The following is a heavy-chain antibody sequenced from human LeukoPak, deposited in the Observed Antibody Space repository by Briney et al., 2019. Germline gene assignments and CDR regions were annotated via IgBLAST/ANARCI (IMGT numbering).Heavy chain of an antibody. CDR1: GVSFSGYY. CDR2: INHSGST. D-gene: IGHD3-16*01. CDR3: ATSQRLTSIDY. V-gene: IGHV4-34*01. J-gene: IGHJ4*02. Sequence: SETLPLTCAVYGVSFSGYYWSWIRQPPGKGLEWIGEINHSGSTNYNPSLKSRVTISVDTSKNQFSLKLSSVTAADTAVYYCATSQRLTSIDYCGQGTLVTVSS.